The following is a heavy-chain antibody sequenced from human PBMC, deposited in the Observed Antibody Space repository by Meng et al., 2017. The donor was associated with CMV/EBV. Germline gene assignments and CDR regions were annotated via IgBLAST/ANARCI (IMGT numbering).Heavy chain of an antibody. V-gene: IGHV3-11*04. D-gene: IGHD3-3*01. CDR2: ISSSGSTI. J-gene: IGHJ6*02. CDR3: ARYYPSLPYYDFWSGYHYYYYYGMDV. Sequence: GESLKISCAASGFTFSDYYMSWIRQAPGKGLEWVSYISSSGSTIYYADSVKGRFTISRDNAKNSLYLQMNSLRAEDTAVYYCARYYPSLPYYDFWSGYHYYYYYGMDVWGQGTTVTV. CDR1: GFTFSDYY.